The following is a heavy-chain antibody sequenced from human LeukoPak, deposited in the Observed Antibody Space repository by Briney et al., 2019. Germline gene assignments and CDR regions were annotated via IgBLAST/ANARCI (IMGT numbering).Heavy chain of an antibody. Sequence: SETQSLTCALSGASITIRYGWSWVRQPPGKGLEWIWEIHHSGSTKYNPSLKSRVTISVDKSKNQFSLKLSSVTAADTAVYDCAPSPCSGDSCYRFDFWGQGTQVTVSS. CDR2: IHHSGST. V-gene: IGHV4-4*02. CDR3: APSPCSGDSCYRFDF. CDR1: GASITIRYG. J-gene: IGHJ4*02. D-gene: IGHD2-15*01.